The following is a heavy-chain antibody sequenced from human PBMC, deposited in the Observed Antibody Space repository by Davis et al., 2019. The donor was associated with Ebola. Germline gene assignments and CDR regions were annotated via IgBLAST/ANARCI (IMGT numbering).Heavy chain of an antibody. J-gene: IGHJ5*02. V-gene: IGHV3-66*01. CDR1: GFTFRDYP. CDR2: IYSGGST. Sequence: GESLKISCAVSGFTFRDYPMSWIRQAPGKGLEWVSVIYSGGSTYYADSVKGRFTISRDNSKNTLYLQMNSLRAEDTAVYYCARDRYDSSGYYSLWFDPWGQGTLVTVSS. D-gene: IGHD3-22*01. CDR3: ARDRYDSSGYYSLWFDP.